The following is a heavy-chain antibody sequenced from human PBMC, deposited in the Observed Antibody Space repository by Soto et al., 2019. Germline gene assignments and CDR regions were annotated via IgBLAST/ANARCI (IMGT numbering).Heavy chain of an antibody. CDR2: ISSSSSTI. CDR1: GFTFSSYS. Sequence: EVQLVESGGCLVQPGGSLRLSCAASGFTFSSYSMNWVRQAPGKGLEWVSYISSSSSTIYYADSVKGRFTISRDNAKNSLYLQMNSLRAEDTAVYYCASMLVPTTGDYWGQGTLVTVSS. CDR3: ASMLVPTTGDY. D-gene: IGHD4-17*01. J-gene: IGHJ4*02. V-gene: IGHV3-48*01.